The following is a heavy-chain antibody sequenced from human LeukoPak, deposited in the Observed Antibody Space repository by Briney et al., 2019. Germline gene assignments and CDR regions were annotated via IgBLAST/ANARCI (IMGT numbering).Heavy chain of an antibody. Sequence: GGSLRLSCAASGFTFSSYWMSWVRQAPGKGLEWVANIKQDGNEKYYLDSVKGRFTISRDNAKNSLYLQMNSLRDEDTAVYYCGRDRIAERGTGWRVDYWAQGTLATVSS. V-gene: IGHV3-7*01. D-gene: IGHD6-13*01. CDR1: GFTFSSYW. CDR2: IKQDGNEK. CDR3: GRDRIAERGTGWRVDY. J-gene: IGHJ4*02.